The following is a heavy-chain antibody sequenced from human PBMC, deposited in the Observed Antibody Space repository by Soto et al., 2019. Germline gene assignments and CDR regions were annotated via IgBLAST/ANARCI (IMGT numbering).Heavy chain of an antibody. V-gene: IGHV4-59*08. J-gene: IGHJ3*01. CDR2: IYYSGST. D-gene: IGHD4-17*01. CDR3: ARTQTYGSTDV. Sequence: PSETLSLTCPVSGGSISSYWSWIRQPPGKGLEWIGYIYYSGSTKYNPSLRSRVIISVDTSKNQFSLRLSSVTAADTAVYYCARTQTYGSTDVWGQGTMVTVSS. CDR1: GGSISSY.